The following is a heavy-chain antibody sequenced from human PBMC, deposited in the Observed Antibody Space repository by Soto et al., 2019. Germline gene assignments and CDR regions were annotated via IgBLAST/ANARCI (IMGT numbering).Heavy chain of an antibody. CDR3: AKGVWFGELDY. J-gene: IGHJ4*02. Sequence: QVQLVESGGGVVQPGRSLRLSCAASGFTFSSYGMHWVRQAPDKGLEWVAVISYDGSNKYYADSVKGRFTISRDNSKNTLYLQMNSLRAEDTAVYYCAKGVWFGELDYWGQGTLVTVSS. V-gene: IGHV3-30*18. CDR2: ISYDGSNK. CDR1: GFTFSSYG. D-gene: IGHD3-10*01.